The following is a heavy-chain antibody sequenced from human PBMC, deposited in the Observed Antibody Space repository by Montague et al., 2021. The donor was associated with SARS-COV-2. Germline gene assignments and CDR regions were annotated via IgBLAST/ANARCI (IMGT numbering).Heavy chain of an antibody. V-gene: IGHV4-39*01. Sequence: ETLSLTCTVSAGAIRDTDYFWGWIRQPPGKGLEWIGSIYYSGTTYHNPSLKSRVTISVDTSKNQFSLKLSSVTAADTAVYYCARHRDNLGSLNWFAPWGQGTLVTVSS. CDR1: AGAIRDTDYF. J-gene: IGHJ5*02. D-gene: IGHD3-16*01. CDR3: ARHRDNLGSLNWFAP. CDR2: IYYSGTT.